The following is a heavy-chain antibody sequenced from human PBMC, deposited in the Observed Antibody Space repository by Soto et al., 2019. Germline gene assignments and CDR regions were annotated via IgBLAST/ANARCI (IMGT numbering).Heavy chain of an antibody. V-gene: IGHV3-11*01. CDR1: GFRFSDYY. CDR2: ITSIGSTI. CDR3: ETDPDSSDYYGMDV. D-gene: IGHD6-19*01. Sequence: QVQLVESGGGLVKPGGSLRLSCAASGFRFSDYYMSWIRQAPGKGLEWVSCITSIGSTIHNADSVKGRFTISRDNAKNSLYRQMNSMGAEDTAVYDCETDPDSSDYYGMDVWGQGTTVTVSS. J-gene: IGHJ6*01.